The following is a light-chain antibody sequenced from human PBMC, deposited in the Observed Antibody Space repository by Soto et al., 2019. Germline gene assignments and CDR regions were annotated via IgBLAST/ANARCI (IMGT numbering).Light chain of an antibody. Sequence: DIQMTQSPSTLSASVGDRVTITCRASQSISSWLAWYQQKPGKAPKLLIYDASSLESGVPSRFSGSGSGTDFTLTISSLEAEDFAVYYCQHGLTFGPGTKVDIK. CDR3: QHGLT. V-gene: IGKV1-5*01. CDR1: QSISSW. J-gene: IGKJ3*01. CDR2: DAS.